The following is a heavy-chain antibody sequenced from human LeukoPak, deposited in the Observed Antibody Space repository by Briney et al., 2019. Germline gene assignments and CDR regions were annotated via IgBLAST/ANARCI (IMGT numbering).Heavy chain of an antibody. CDR3: ARVSSGWYQSWFDP. Sequence: ASVKVSCKASGCTFTSYDINWVRQATGQGLEWMGWMNPNSGNTGYAQKFQGRVTMTRNTSISTAYMELSSLRSEDTAVYYCARVSSGWYQSWFDPWGQGTLVTVSS. V-gene: IGHV1-8*01. D-gene: IGHD6-19*01. CDR2: MNPNSGNT. CDR1: GCTFTSYD. J-gene: IGHJ5*02.